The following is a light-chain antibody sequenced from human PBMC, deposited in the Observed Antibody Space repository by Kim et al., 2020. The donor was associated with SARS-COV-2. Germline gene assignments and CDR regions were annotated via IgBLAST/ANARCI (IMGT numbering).Light chain of an antibody. CDR2: DAS. Sequence: PSSLSASVGDRVTITCQASQDTSNYLNWYQQKPGKAPKLLIYDASNLETGVPSRFSGSGSGTDFTFTISSLQPEDIATYYCQHSGTFGQGTKLEI. CDR1: QDTSNY. V-gene: IGKV1-33*01. J-gene: IGKJ2*01. CDR3: QHSGT.